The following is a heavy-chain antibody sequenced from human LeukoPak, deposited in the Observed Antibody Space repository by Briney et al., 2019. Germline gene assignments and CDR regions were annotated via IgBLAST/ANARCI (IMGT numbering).Heavy chain of an antibody. CDR3: ARGAFSGYGDFGFDY. J-gene: IGHJ4*02. CDR1: GGSISSYY. CDR2: ICDSGSA. Sequence: PSETLSLTCSVSGGSISSYYWSWIRQPPGKGLEWIGYICDSGSANYNPSLKSRLTISVDTSKNQFSLKLSSVTAADTAVYYCARGAFSGYGDFGFDYWGQGTLVTASS. D-gene: IGHD4-17*01. V-gene: IGHV4-59*01.